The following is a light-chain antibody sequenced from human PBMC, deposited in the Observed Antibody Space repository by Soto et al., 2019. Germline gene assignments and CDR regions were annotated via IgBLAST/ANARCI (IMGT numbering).Light chain of an antibody. V-gene: IGLV2-14*03. CDR1: SSDVGGYHY. CDR2: DVI. CDR3: SSYTSSVTYV. Sequence: QSALTQPASVSGSPGQSITISCTGSSSDVGGYHYVSWYQLHPGKAPKLMIYDVIHRPSGVSHRFSASKSGNTASLTISGLQAEDEADYCCSSYTSSVTYVFGTGTKLTVL. J-gene: IGLJ1*01.